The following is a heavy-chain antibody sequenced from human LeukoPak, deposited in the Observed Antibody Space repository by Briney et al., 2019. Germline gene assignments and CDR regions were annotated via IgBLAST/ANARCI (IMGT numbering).Heavy chain of an antibody. Sequence: GSLRLSCAASGFTFSYFYMSWIRQPAGKGLEWIGRIYTSGSTNYNPSLKSRVTMSVDTSKNQFSLKLSSVTAADTAVYYCARLGYDSSGYYRTLTNYYYYYMDVWGKGTTVTISS. J-gene: IGHJ6*03. CDR2: IYTSGST. CDR1: GFTFSYFY. V-gene: IGHV4-4*07. CDR3: ARLGYDSSGYYRTLTNYYYYYMDV. D-gene: IGHD3-22*01.